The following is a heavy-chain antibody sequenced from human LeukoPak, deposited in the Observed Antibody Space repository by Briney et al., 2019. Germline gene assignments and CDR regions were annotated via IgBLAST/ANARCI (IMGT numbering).Heavy chain of an antibody. CDR3: TTQMGATSLFFGAFDI. CDR1: GFIFSDHY. CDR2: IKSKTDGGTA. D-gene: IGHD3-10*01. J-gene: IGHJ3*02. Sequence: TGGSLRLSCAASGFIFSDHYMDWVRQAPGKGLEWVGRIKSKTDGGTADYAAPVKGRFTISRDDSKNTLYLQMNSLKTEDTAVYYCTTQMGATSLFFGAFDIWGQGTMVTVSS. V-gene: IGHV3-15*01.